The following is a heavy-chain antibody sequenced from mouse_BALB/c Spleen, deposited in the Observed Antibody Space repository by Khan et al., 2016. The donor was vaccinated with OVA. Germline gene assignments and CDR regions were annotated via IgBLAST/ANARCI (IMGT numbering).Heavy chain of an antibody. D-gene: IGHD2-10*01. V-gene: IGHV1S136*01. CDR3: ARNAYFGNYFDY. J-gene: IGHJ2*01. CDR1: GYTFTSYV. Sequence: VQLQQSGPELVKPGASVKMSCKASGYTFTSYVMHWVKQKPGLGLEWIGYIYPFNDDTKYNEKFKGKATLIVDISSTTAYMQLSSLTSEDSAVYYCARNAYFGNYFDYWGQGTTLTVSS. CDR2: IYPFNDDT.